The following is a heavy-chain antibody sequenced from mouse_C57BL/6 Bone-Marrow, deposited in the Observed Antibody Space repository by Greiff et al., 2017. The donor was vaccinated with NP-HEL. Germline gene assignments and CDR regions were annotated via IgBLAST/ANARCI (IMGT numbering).Heavy chain of an antibody. V-gene: IGHV1-74*01. D-gene: IGHD1-1*01. CDR2: IHPSDSDT. J-gene: IGHJ4*01. CDR3: AISHDYGGSYDAMDY. Sequence: QVQLQQPGAELVKPGASVKVSCKASGYTFTSYWMHWVKQRPGQGLEWIGRIHPSDSDTNYNQKFKGKATLTVDKASSTAYMQLSSLTSEDSAVYDCAISHDYGGSYDAMDYWGQGTSVTVSS. CDR1: GYTFTSYW.